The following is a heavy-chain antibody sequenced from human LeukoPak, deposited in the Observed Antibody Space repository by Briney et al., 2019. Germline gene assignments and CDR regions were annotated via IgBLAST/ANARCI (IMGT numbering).Heavy chain of an antibody. V-gene: IGHV3-20*04. CDR3: ARGYYTLDY. Sequence: GGSLRLSCAASGFTFEGYGMSWVRQAPGKGLEWVSGINWDGGSIGYADSVKGRFTISRDNAKKSVYLQMNSLRADDTALYYCARGYYTLDYWGHGTLVTVSS. CDR2: INWDGGSI. D-gene: IGHD3-3*01. CDR1: GFTFEGYG. J-gene: IGHJ4*01.